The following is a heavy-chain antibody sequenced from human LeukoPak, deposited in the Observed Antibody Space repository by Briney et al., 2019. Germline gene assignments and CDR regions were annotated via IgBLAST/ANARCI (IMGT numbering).Heavy chain of an antibody. J-gene: IGHJ6*02. D-gene: IGHD6-13*01. CDR1: GFTFSNYA. CDR2: ISYDGSNE. CDR3: ARETAAVDYYGMDV. V-gene: IGHV3-30-3*01. Sequence: GGSLRLSCAASGFTFSNYAVHWVRQAPGKGLEWVAVISYDGSNEYYADSAKGRFTISRDNSKNTLYLQMNSLRAEDTAVYYCARETAAVDYYGMDVWGQGTTVTVSS.